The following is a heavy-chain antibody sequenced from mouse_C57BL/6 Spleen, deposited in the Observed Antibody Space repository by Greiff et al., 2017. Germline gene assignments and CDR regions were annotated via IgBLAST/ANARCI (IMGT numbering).Heavy chain of an antibody. J-gene: IGHJ4*01. Sequence: DVMLVESGGGLVQPGGSLKLSCAASGFTFSDYYMYWVRQTPEKRLEWVAYISNGGGSTYYPDTVKGRFTISRDNAKNTLYLQMSRLKSEDTAMYYCARQNYKKAMDYWGQGTSDTVSS. V-gene: IGHV5-12*01. CDR2: ISNGGGST. CDR3: ARQNYKKAMDY. D-gene: IGHD2-1*01. CDR1: GFTFSDYY.